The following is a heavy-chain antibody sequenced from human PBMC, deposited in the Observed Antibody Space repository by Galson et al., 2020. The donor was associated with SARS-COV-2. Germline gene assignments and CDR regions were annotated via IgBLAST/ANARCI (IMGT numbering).Heavy chain of an antibody. D-gene: IGHD5-12*01. V-gene: IGHV1-69*04. J-gene: IGHJ6*02. CDR2: IIPILGIA. CDR3: AAYGYSGYNYYGMDV. Sequence: KISCKASGGTFSSYAISWVRQAPGQGLEWMGRIIPILGIANYAQKFQGRVTITADKSTSTAYMELSSLRSEDTAVYYCAAYGYSGYNYYGMDVWGQGTTVTVSS. CDR1: GGTFSSYA.